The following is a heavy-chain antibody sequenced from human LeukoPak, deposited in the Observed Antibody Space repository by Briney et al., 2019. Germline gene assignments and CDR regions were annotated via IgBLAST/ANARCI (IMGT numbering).Heavy chain of an antibody. D-gene: IGHD5-12*01. CDR2: IYSGGST. CDR1: GFTVSSNY. Sequence: QTGGSLRLSCAASGFTVSSNYMSWVRQAPGKGLEWVSVIYSGGSTYYADSVKGRFTISRDNSKNTLYLQMNSLRAEDTAVYYCASSYLVATPYYFDYWGQGTLVTVSP. V-gene: IGHV3-53*01. CDR3: ASSYLVATPYYFDY. J-gene: IGHJ4*02.